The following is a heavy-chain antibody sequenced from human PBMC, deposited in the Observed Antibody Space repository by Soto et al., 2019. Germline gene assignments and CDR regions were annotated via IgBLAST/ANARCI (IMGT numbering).Heavy chain of an antibody. CDR1: GYTFTSYG. J-gene: IGHJ4*02. V-gene: IGHV1-18*01. CDR2: ISAYNGNT. Sequence: QVQLVQSGAEVKKPGASVKVSCKASGYTFTSYGIIWVRQAPGQGLEWMGWISAYNGNTHYAQKLQGRVTMTTDTSTSPGYMELRGLRSEDTAVDYCARDRGSYALDHWGQGTLVTVSS. D-gene: IGHD1-26*01. CDR3: ARDRGSYALDH.